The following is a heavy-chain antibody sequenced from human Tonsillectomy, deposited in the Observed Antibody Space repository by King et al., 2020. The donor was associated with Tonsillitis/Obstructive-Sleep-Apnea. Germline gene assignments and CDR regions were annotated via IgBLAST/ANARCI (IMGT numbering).Heavy chain of an antibody. Sequence: VQLVESGGGLVQPGGSLRLSCAASGFTFSSYEMNWVRQAPGKGLEWVSYISSSGSTIYYADSVKGRFTISRDNAKNSLYLQMNSLRAEDTAVYYCARDSGRSGWSPNAFDIWGQGTMVTVSS. J-gene: IGHJ3*02. CDR1: GFTFSSYE. CDR2: ISSSGSTI. D-gene: IGHD6-19*01. V-gene: IGHV3-48*03. CDR3: ARDSGRSGWSPNAFDI.